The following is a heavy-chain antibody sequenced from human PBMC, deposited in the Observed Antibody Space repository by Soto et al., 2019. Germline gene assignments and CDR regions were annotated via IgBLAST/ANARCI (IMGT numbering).Heavy chain of an antibody. V-gene: IGHV3-7*01. J-gene: IGHJ4*02. Sequence: GGSLRLSCAASGFTFSSYWMSWVRQAPGKGLEWVANIKQDGSEKYYVDSVKGRFTISRDNAKNSLYLQMNSLRAEDTAVYYCARGDESSSYYFVYWGQGTLVTVSS. CDR3: ARGDESSSYYFVY. CDR2: IKQDGSEK. D-gene: IGHD6-6*01. CDR1: GFTFSSYW.